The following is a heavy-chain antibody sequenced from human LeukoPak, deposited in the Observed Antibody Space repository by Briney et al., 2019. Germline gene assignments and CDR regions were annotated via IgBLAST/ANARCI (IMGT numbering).Heavy chain of an antibody. CDR1: GGSFSGYY. Sequence: SETLSLTCAVYGGSFSGYYWSWIRQPPGKGLEWIGEINHSGSTNYNPSLKSRVTISVDTSKNQFSLKLSSVTAADTAVYYCASKSYYYGSGIYYWSQGTLVTASS. J-gene: IGHJ4*02. CDR3: ASKSYYYGSGIYY. CDR2: INHSGST. V-gene: IGHV4-34*01. D-gene: IGHD3-10*01.